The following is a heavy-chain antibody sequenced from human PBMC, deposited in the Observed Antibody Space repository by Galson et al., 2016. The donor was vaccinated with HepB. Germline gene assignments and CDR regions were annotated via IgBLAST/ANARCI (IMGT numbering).Heavy chain of an antibody. V-gene: IGHV4-31*03. CDR3: GGGCSDISCPHDY. Sequence: TLSLTCTISGGSISSGGYYWTWIRQHPGKGLEWIAYILYSGGTYYNPSLKSRITISLDTSRNQFSLQLTSVTAADTAMYYCGGGCSDISCPHDYWGQGTLVTVSS. D-gene: IGHD2-2*01. CDR2: ILYSGGT. CDR1: GGSISSGGYY. J-gene: IGHJ4*02.